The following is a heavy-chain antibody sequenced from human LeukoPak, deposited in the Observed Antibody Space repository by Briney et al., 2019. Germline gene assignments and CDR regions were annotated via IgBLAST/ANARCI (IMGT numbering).Heavy chain of an antibody. Sequence: ASETLSLTCAVSGYSISSGYYWGWIRPPPGKGLEWIGIIYHSGSTYYNPSLKSRVTISVDTSRNQFSLKLSSVTAADTAVYYCARDGRDWFDPWGQGTLVTVSS. J-gene: IGHJ5*02. CDR2: IYHSGST. CDR3: ARDGRDWFDP. V-gene: IGHV4-38-2*02. CDR1: GYSISSGYY.